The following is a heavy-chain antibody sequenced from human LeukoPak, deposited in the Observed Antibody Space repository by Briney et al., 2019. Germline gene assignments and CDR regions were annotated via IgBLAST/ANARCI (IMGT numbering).Heavy chain of an antibody. D-gene: IGHD3-10*01. CDR1: RFTFSNYG. J-gene: IGHJ4*02. CDR2: IWYDGSNK. V-gene: IGHV3-33*06. Sequence: GGSLRLSCAASRFTFSNYGMHWVRQAPGKGLEWVAVIWYDGSNKYYADFVKGRFTISRDNSKNTLYLQMNSLRAEDTAVYYCAKAEVDYYGSGSYYMEWGQGTLVTVSS. CDR3: AKAEVDYYGSGSYYME.